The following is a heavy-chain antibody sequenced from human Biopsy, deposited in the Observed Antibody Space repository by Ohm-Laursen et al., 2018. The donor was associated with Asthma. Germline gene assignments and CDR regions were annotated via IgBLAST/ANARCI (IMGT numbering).Heavy chain of an antibody. D-gene: IGHD2-2*01. V-gene: IGHV1-69*13. J-gene: IGHJ4*02. CDR3: ARKAGPCISRTCYSLDF. Sequence: GASVKVSCKFLGGTFNTYVIGWVRQAPGQGLEWMGWINSVFGTTTYPQKFQDRVTITADDSTSTVYMELSSLRSEDTAVYYCARKAGPCISRTCYSLDFWGQGTLVTVSS. CDR1: GGTFNTYV. CDR2: INSVFGTT.